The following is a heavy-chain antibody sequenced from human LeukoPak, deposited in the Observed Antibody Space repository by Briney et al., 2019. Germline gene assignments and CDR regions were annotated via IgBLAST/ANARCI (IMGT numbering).Heavy chain of an antibody. Sequence: GGTLRLSCAVSGFTFSNYAMSWVRQAPGKGLEWVSVISGSGGRTNYADSVKGRFTISRDNAKNSLYLQMNSLRAEDTAVYYCARFGYLAVAGRVEDGDYYGMDVWGQGTTVTVSS. D-gene: IGHD6-19*01. V-gene: IGHV3-23*01. CDR1: GFTFSNYA. CDR2: ISGSGGRT. CDR3: ARFGYLAVAGRVEDGDYYGMDV. J-gene: IGHJ6*02.